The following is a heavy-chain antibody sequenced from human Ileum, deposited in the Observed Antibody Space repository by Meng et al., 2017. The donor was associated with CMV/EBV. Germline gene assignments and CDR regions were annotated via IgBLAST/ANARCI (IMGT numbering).Heavy chain of an antibody. CDR3: ARRTRNWANLDY. Sequence: ASVKVSCKASGYTFTGYYMHWVRQAPGQGLEWMGWINPNSGGTNYAQKFQGRVTMTRDTSISTAYMELRRLRSDDTAVYYCARRTRNWANLDYWGQGTLVTVSS. CDR2: INPNSGGT. V-gene: IGHV1-2*02. D-gene: IGHD7-27*01. CDR1: GYTFTGYY. J-gene: IGHJ4*02.